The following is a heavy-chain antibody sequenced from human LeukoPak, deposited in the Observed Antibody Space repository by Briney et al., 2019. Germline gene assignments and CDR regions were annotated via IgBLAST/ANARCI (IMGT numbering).Heavy chain of an antibody. CDR1: GGSFSGYY. J-gene: IGHJ3*02. CDR2: IDHSGST. Sequence: PSETLSLTCAVYGGSFSGYYWSWIRQPPGKGLEWIGEIDHSGSTNYNPSLKSRVTISVDTSKNQFSLKLSSVTAADTAVYYCAVGDTARRPGRTVDIWGQGTMVTVSS. CDR3: AVGDTARRPGRTVDI. D-gene: IGHD5-18*01. V-gene: IGHV4-34*01.